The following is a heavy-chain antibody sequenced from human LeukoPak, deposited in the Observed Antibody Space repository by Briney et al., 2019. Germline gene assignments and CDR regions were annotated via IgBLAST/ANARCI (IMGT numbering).Heavy chain of an antibody. D-gene: IGHD3-22*01. Sequence: ASVKLSWKASGYTFTGDYMHCVRQPAGQWLEWMGWMNPNGSHTNYAQTIQGRVTMNRDTSISTAYMELSRLRSDETDVYYCARVARYYDSSGYYYGYWGQGTLVTVSS. CDR2: MNPNGSHT. CDR3: ARVARYYDSSGYYYGY. V-gene: IGHV1-2*02. J-gene: IGHJ4*02. CDR1: GYTFTGDY.